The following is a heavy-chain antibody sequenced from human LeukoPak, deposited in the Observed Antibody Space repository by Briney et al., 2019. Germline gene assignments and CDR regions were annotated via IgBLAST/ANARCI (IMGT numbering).Heavy chain of an antibody. CDR1: GYSFTNYW. V-gene: IGHV5-51*01. Sequence: GESLQISCKGSGYSFTNYWIGWVRQMPGKGLEWMGIIYPGDSDTRYSPSFQGQVTISADKSISTAYLQWSSLKASDTGMYYCARPRGSYAIDAFDIWGRGTMVTVSS. J-gene: IGHJ3*02. CDR3: ARPRGSYAIDAFDI. CDR2: IYPGDSDT. D-gene: IGHD3-16*01.